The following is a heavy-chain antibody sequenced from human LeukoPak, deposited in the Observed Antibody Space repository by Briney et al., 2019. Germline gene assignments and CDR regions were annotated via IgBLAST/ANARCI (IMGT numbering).Heavy chain of an antibody. CDR2: IYPGDSDT. CDR1: GYSFTSYW. V-gene: IGHV5-51*01. J-gene: IGHJ4*02. D-gene: IGHD6-19*01. CDR3: ARSFIYSSAHDY. Sequence: GESLKISCKGSGYSFTSYWIAWVRQMPGRGLEWMGIIYPGDSDTKYSPSFQGQVTISAGKSMSAAYLQWSSLKVSDTGMYFCARSFIYSSAHDYWGQGTLVTVSS.